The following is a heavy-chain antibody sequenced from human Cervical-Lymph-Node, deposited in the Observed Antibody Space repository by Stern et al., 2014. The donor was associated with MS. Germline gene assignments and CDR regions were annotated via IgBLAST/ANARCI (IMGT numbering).Heavy chain of an antibody. J-gene: IGHJ6*02. CDR3: ARDPRREGATRGGLDV. CDR2: IHHLGTT. Sequence: QVQLQESGPGLVKPSETLSLTCTVSGVSISSDGNYWSWVRQHPAKGLEWIGFIHHLGTTIYNPSLKSRVTISMDTSKNQFSLRVASVTVADTAMYYCARDPRREGATRGGLDVWGQGTTVTVSS. D-gene: IGHD1-26*01. V-gene: IGHV4-31*03. CDR1: GVSISSDGNY.